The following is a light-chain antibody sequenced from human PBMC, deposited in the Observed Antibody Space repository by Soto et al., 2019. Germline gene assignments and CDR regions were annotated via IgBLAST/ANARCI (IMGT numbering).Light chain of an antibody. CDR2: ANS. CDR3: QSYDTSLSVV. CDR1: SSNIGAGYD. J-gene: IGLJ2*01. V-gene: IGLV1-40*01. Sequence: QSVLTQLPSVSGAPGQRVTISCTGSSSNIGAGYDVHWYQQLPGTAPKLLMYANSNRPSGVPDRFSGSKSGTSASLAITGLQAEDEADYYCQSYDTSLSVVFGGGTKLTVL.